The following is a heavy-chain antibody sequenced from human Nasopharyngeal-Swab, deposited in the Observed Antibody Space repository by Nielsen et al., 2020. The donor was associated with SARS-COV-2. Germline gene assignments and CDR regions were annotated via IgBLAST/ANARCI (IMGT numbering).Heavy chain of an antibody. Sequence: GESLKIPCAASGFTFSSQGLNWVRQAPGEGLEWVALIWYDGSNKYYADSVKGRFTISRDNSKNTLYLQMNRLSAEDTAVYYCARFSSGWYFDYWGQGTLVTVSS. CDR2: IWYDGSNK. CDR3: ARFSSGWYFDY. D-gene: IGHD6-19*01. J-gene: IGHJ4*02. CDR1: GFTFSSQG. V-gene: IGHV3-33*01.